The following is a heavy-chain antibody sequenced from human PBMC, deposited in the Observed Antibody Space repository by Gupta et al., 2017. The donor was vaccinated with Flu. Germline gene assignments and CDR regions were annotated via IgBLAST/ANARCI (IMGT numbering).Heavy chain of an antibody. J-gene: IGHJ4*02. Sequence: EVQLLKSGGDLIQPGDSLRLSCGASGCTFVSYAMSWLRQAPGKGLEWVSAISASGVTYYADSVEGRFTISRDNSKDTLYLQRRNVRVEDTAVYYCARGGYASSWYFDSWGQGAQVTVSS. V-gene: IGHV3-23*01. CDR3: ARGGYASSWYFDS. CDR2: ISASGVT. CDR1: GCTFVSYA. D-gene: IGHD6-13*01.